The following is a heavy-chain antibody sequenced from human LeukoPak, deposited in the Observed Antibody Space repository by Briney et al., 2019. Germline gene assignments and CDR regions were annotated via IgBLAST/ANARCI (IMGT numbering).Heavy chain of an antibody. D-gene: IGHD2-15*01. CDR3: ARDISAGIYMYEY. V-gene: IGHV4-4*07. CDR2: IYNSGNS. CDR1: GGSISSYY. Sequence: SSETLSLTCTVSGGSISSYYWSWIRLPAGKGLEWIGRIYNSGNSNYNPSLKSRVTMSVDTSKNQFSLKLSSVTAADTAVYYCARDISAGIYMYEYWGQGSLVTVSS. J-gene: IGHJ4*02.